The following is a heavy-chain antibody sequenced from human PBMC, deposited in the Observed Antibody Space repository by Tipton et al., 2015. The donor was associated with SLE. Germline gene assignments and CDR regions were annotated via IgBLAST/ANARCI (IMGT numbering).Heavy chain of an antibody. CDR2: ISDSGNT. J-gene: IGHJ4*02. D-gene: IGHD2-8*01. CDR1: GGSFSSGGYY. V-gene: IGHV4-61*08. CDR3: ASILNHAFDY. Sequence: TLSLTCTVSGGSFSSGGYYWSWIRQPPGKGLEWIGYISDSGNTIDNPSLKSRLTISVDTSKNQFSLKLRSVTAADTAVYYCASILNHAFDYWGQGTLVTVSS.